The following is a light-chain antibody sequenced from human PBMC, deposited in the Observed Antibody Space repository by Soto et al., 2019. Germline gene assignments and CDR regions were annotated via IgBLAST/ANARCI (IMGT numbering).Light chain of an antibody. CDR2: KAS. Sequence: DSQMTQYPSTLSASVGDRVTITCRASQSISSWLAWYQQKPGKAPKLLISKASTLQSGVPPRFSGSGSGTEFTLIISGLQPDDVATCYCQQYDSYTMTFGGKTRVEIK. V-gene: IGKV1-5*03. CDR1: QSISSW. CDR3: QQYDSYTMT. J-gene: IGKJ4*01.